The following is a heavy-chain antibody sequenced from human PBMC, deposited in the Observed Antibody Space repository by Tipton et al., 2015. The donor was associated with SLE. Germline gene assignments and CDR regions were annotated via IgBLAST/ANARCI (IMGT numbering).Heavy chain of an antibody. V-gene: IGHV4-59*08. CDR3: ARVAYYYAMDV. CDR1: GVSIGSHY. J-gene: IGHJ6*02. CDR2: INHSGTT. Sequence: TLSLTCTVSGVSIGSHYWSWIRQPPGKGLEWIGEINHSGTTNYNPSLKSRVTMSIDTSKNQFSLNLSSVTAADTAVYYCARVAYYYAMDVWGQGTTVTVSS.